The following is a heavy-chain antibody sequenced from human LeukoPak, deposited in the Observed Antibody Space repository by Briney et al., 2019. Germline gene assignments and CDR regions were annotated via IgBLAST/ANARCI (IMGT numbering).Heavy chain of an antibody. CDR3: ARRGATCSSSWYGVDWFDP. J-gene: IGHJ5*02. Sequence: PGESLKISCKGSGYSFTSYWIAWVRQMPGKGLEWMGIIYPGDSDTRYSPSFQGQVTISADKSISTAYLQWSSLKASDTAMYYCARRGATCSSSWYGVDWFDPWGQGTLVTVSS. CDR2: IYPGDSDT. CDR1: GYSFTSYW. D-gene: IGHD6-13*01. V-gene: IGHV5-51*01.